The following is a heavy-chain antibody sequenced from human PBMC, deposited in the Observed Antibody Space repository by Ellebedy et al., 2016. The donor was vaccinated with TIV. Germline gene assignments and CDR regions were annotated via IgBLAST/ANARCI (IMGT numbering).Heavy chain of an antibody. CDR1: RFTFSNYG. CDR2: ISYTGTVD. CDR3: AKDQASFIHLSVVDV. D-gene: IGHD5-18*01. V-gene: IGHV3-30*18. Sequence: PGGSLRLSCTASRFTFSNYGMHWVRQAPGKGLEWVATISYTGTVDFYADSVKGRFTISRDDSKNTLYLQMNSLRAEDTAVYYCAKDQASFIHLSVVDVWGQGTTVTVS. J-gene: IGHJ6*02.